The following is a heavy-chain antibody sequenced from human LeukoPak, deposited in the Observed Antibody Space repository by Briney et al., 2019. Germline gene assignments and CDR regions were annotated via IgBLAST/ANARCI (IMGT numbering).Heavy chain of an antibody. J-gene: IGHJ4*02. CDR3: ARDVGNFDY. CDR1: GFTFSNYW. V-gene: IGHV3-74*01. CDR2: INSDGIST. Sequence: GSLRLSCAASGFTFSNYWMHWVRQAPGKGLVWVSRINSDGISTGYADSVKGRFTVSRDNAKKTLYLQMNSLRAEDTAVYYCARDVGNFDYWGQGTLVTVSS.